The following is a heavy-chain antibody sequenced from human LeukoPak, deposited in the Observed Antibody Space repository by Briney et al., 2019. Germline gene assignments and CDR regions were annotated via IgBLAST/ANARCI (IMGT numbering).Heavy chain of an antibody. CDR3: ARGRLGEAAAPSFDY. Sequence: GSSVNVSCMASGGTFSNYAISWVRQPPGQGLEWMGGIIPIFGTANYAQKFQGRVTITADESTSTAYMEMSSLRSEDTAVYYCARGRLGEAAAPSFDYWGQGTLVTVSS. J-gene: IGHJ4*02. V-gene: IGHV1-69*01. D-gene: IGHD6-13*01. CDR1: GGTFSNYA. CDR2: IIPIFGTA.